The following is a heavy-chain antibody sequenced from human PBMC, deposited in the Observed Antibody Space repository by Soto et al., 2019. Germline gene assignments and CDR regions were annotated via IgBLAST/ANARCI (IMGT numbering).Heavy chain of an antibody. CDR1: GYMFTGEF. D-gene: IGHD6-6*01. V-gene: IGHV1-2*02. CDR2: INPYNGVT. Sequence: APVELSCKASGYMFTGEFIQWVRQAPGQGLEWMGWINPYNGVTNFGQKFQGRVSVTRDTSISTVYLALRSLRGDDTAAYYCPRDARALVRGNLEYWGLGTLV. CDR3: PRDARALVRGNLEY. J-gene: IGHJ4*02.